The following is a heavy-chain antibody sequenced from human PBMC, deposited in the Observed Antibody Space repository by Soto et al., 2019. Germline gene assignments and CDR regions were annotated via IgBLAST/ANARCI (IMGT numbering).Heavy chain of an antibody. D-gene: IGHD1-26*01. CDR3: ARTNSGSYFERDY. CDR1: GFTFSNYF. Sequence: VQMVESGGGLVQPGGSLRLSCAASGFTFSNYFMSWVRQAPGKGLEWVANIKEDGSEKYYVDSVKGRFTISRDNAKNSLYLQMNSLRAEDTAIYYCARTNSGSYFERDYWGQGTLVTVSS. J-gene: IGHJ4*02. CDR2: IKEDGSEK. V-gene: IGHV3-7*01.